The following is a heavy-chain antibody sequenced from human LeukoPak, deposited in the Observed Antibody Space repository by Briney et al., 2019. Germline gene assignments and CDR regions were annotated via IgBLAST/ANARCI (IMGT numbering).Heavy chain of an antibody. CDR2: INHSGST. CDR3: ARPADYDYVWGSYRSYYYYYYMDV. CDR1: GGSFSGYY. Sequence: SETLSLTCAVYGGSFSGYYWSWIRQPPGKGLEWIGEINHSGSTNYNPSLKSRVTISVDTSKNQFSLKLSSVTAADTAVYYCARPADYDYVWGSYRSYYYYYYMDVWGKGTTVTVSS. V-gene: IGHV4-34*01. J-gene: IGHJ6*03. D-gene: IGHD3-16*02.